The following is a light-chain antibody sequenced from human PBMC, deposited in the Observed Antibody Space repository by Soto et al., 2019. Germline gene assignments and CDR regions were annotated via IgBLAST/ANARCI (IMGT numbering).Light chain of an antibody. CDR1: SSDVGAYNS. V-gene: IGLV2-14*01. CDR2: EVS. J-gene: IGLJ3*02. CDR3: SSYTSASAWV. Sequence: QSVLTQPASVSGSPGQSITISCTGTSSDVGAYNSVSWYQQHPGIAPKLIIYEVSNRPSGVSNRFSGSKSGNTASLTISGLQAEDETDYCCSSYTSASAWVFGGGTKVTVL.